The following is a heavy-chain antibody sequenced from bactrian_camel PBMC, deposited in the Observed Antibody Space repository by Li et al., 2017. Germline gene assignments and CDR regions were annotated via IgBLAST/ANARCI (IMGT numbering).Heavy chain of an antibody. CDR1: GVIYCTYG. D-gene: IGHD7*01. Sequence: HVQLVESGGGSVQAGGSLRLSCEASGVIYCTYGMSWNRQPPGKEREGVAAVDTAGLTTYTYAVQGRFTISRDNAKNTVYLQMDSLNHEDTGTYYCAADSVNLQLARWYSYWCQGTQVTVS. J-gene: IGHJ4*01. CDR2: VDTAGLT. CDR3: AADSVNLQLARWYSY. V-gene: IGHV3S53*01.